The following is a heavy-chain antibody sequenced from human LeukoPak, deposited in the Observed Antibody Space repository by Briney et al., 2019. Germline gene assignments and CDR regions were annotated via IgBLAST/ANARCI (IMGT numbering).Heavy chain of an antibody. D-gene: IGHD3-9*01. V-gene: IGHV3-30*19. Sequence: GGSLRLSCAASGFTFSNYGMHWVRQAPGKGLEWVAVISYDGSEKYYADSVKGRFAISRDNSKNTLYVQMNSLRAEDTAVYYCAKGPRNYDILTGYYEAHYYGMDVWGQGTTVTVSS. CDR3: AKGPRNYDILTGYYEAHYYGMDV. CDR2: ISYDGSEK. CDR1: GFTFSNYG. J-gene: IGHJ6*02.